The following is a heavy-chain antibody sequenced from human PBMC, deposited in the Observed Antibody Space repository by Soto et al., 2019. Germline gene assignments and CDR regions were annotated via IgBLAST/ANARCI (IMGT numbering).Heavy chain of an antibody. V-gene: IGHV1-69*12. J-gene: IGHJ6*02. Sequence: QVQLEQSGAEVKKPGSSVKVSCKASGGTFSNSAISWVRQAPGQGLEWMGGIMPIFRTPDYAQKFQGRVTITADESTSTAYMELSGLKSDDTAIYYCARDKDQLQLGGNCYYILDVWGQGTTVTVSS. CDR1: GGTFSNSA. D-gene: IGHD5-12*01. CDR2: IMPIFRTP. CDR3: ARDKDQLQLGGNCYYILDV.